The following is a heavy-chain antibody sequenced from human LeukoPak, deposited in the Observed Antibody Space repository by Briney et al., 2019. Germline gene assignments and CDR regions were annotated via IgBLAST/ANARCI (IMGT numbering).Heavy chain of an antibody. V-gene: IGHV1-3*01. Sequence: ASVKVSCKASGYTFTSYAMHWVRQAPGQRLEWMGWINAGNGNTKYSQKFQGRVTITRDTSASTAYMELSSLRSEDTAVYYCARASPIAARPGFCFDPWGQGPLVTVSS. J-gene: IGHJ5*02. CDR3: ARASPIAARPGFCFDP. CDR1: GYTFTSYA. CDR2: INAGNGNT. D-gene: IGHD6-6*01.